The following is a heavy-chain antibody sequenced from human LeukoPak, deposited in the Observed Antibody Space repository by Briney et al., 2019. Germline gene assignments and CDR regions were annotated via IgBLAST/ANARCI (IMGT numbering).Heavy chain of an antibody. J-gene: IGHJ4*02. V-gene: IGHV4-30-2*01. CDR3: ARVVGATLAFDY. Sequence: PSETLSLTCTVSGGSISSGGYYWSWIRQPPGKGLEWIGYIYHSGSTYHNPSLKSRVTISVDRSKNQFSLKLSSVAAADTAVYYCARVVGATLAFDYWGQGTLVTVSS. CDR2: IYHSGST. CDR1: GGSISSGGYY. D-gene: IGHD1-26*01.